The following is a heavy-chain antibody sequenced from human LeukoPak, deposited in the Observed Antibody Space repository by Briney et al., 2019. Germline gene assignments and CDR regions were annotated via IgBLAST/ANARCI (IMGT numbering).Heavy chain of an antibody. CDR3: ARELGYCSSTSCYSYYGMDV. J-gene: IGHJ6*02. CDR2: INPSGGST. CDR1: GYTFTSYY. V-gene: IGHV1-46*01. D-gene: IGHD2-2*01. Sequence: ASVKVSCKASGYTFTSYYMHWVRQAPAQGLEWMGIINPSGGSTSYAQKFQGRVNMTRDTSTSTVYMELSSLRSEDTAVYYCARELGYCSSTSCYSYYGMDVWGQGTTVTVSS.